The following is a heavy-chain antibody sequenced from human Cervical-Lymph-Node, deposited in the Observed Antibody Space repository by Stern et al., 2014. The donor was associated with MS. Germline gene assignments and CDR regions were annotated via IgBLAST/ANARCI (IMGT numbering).Heavy chain of an antibody. J-gene: IGHJ4*02. CDR1: GFTFSSYA. CDR3: ARDLLTYYDFWSGQNPFDY. D-gene: IGHD3-3*01. V-gene: IGHV3-30-3*01. Sequence: VQLVESGGGVVQPGRSLRLSCAASGFTFSSYAMHWVRHAPGKGLEWVAVISYDGSNKYYADSVKGRFTISRDNSKNTLYLQMNSLRAEDTAVYYCARDLLTYYDFWSGQNPFDYWGQGTLVTVSS. CDR2: ISYDGSNK.